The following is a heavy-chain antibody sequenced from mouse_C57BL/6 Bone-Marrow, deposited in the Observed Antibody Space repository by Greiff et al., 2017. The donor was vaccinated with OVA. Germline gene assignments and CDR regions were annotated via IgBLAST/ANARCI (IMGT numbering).Heavy chain of an antibody. CDR3: ARSRLLRN. Sequence: QVQLKQSGAELARPGASVKLSCKASGYTFTSYGISWVKQRTGQGLEWIGEIYPRSGNTYYNEKFKGKATLTADKSSRTAYMELRSLTSEDSAVYFCARSRLLRNWGQGTLVTVSA. V-gene: IGHV1-81*01. CDR2: IYPRSGNT. CDR1: GYTFTSYG. J-gene: IGHJ3*01.